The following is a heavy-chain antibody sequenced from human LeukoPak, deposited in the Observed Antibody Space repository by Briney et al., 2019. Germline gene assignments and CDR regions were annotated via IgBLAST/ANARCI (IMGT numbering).Heavy chain of an antibody. V-gene: IGHV3-74*01. Sequence: GGSLRLSCAASGFTFSSFWMHWVRQAPGKGLVWVSRINNYGSSTAYADAVEGRFTISRDDAKNTLYLQMNSLRGEDTAVYYCARDSAWTTFDLWGHGALVTAAS. CDR3: ARDSAWTTFDL. D-gene: IGHD3/OR15-3a*01. J-gene: IGHJ2*01. CDR2: INNYGSST. CDR1: GFTFSSFW.